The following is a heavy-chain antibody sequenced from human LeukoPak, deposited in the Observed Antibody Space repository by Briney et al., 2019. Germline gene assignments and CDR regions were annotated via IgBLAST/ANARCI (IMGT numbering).Heavy chain of an antibody. J-gene: IGHJ6*03. CDR1: GGTFSSYA. D-gene: IGHD3-10*01. CDR3: ARDSLTGAPRGRGYYMDV. Sequence: SVKVSCKASGGTFSSYAISWVRQAPGQGLECMGRIIPILGIANYAQKFQGRVTITADKSTSTAYMELSSLRSEDTAVYYCARDSLTGAPRGRGYYMDVWGKGTTVTVSS. V-gene: IGHV1-69*04. CDR2: IIPILGIA.